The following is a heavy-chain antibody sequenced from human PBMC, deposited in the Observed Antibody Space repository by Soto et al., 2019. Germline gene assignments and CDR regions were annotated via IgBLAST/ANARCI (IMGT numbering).Heavy chain of an antibody. CDR2: ISSSGSTI. J-gene: IGHJ3*02. Sequence: EVQLVESGGGLVQPGGSLRLSCAASGCTFSSYEMNWVRQAPGKGLEWVSYISSSGSTIYYADSVKGRFTISRDNAKNSLYLQMNSLRAEDTAVYYCAREMRMWWYDAFDIWGQGTMVTVSS. CDR3: AREMRMWWYDAFDI. D-gene: IGHD2-15*01. CDR1: GCTFSSYE. V-gene: IGHV3-48*03.